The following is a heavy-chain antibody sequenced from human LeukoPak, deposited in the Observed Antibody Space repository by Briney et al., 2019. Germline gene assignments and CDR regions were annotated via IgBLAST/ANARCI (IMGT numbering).Heavy chain of an antibody. CDR1: EFTFSSYW. J-gene: IGHJ4*02. Sequence: GGSQRLSCAASEFTFSSYWMSWVRQAPGKGLEWVANIKQDGGQIYYLESVKGRFTVSRDNPKNSLYLQMNSLRAEDTAVYYCARLGARQMLEYWGQGTLVTVSS. V-gene: IGHV3-7*01. CDR3: ARLGARQMLEY. CDR2: IKQDGGQI. D-gene: IGHD4-17*01.